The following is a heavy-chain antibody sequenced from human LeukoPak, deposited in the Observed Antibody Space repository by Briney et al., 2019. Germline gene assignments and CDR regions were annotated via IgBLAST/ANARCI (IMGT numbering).Heavy chain of an antibody. CDR2: IYYSGST. V-gene: IGHV4-59*01. Sequence: SETLSLTCTVSGGSISSYYWSWIRQPPGKGLEWIGYIYYSGSTNYNPSLKSRVTISVDTSKNQSSLKLSSVTAADTAVYYCARCVSGSGSHWFDYWGQGTLVTVSS. D-gene: IGHD3-10*01. CDR1: GGSISSYY. J-gene: IGHJ4*02. CDR3: ARCVSGSGSHWFDY.